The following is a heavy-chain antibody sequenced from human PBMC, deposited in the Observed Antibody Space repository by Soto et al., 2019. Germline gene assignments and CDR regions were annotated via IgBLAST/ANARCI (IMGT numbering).Heavy chain of an antibody. D-gene: IGHD2-15*01. J-gene: IGHJ3*02. CDR2: IWYDGSNK. CDR1: GFTFSSYG. V-gene: IGHV3-33*01. CDR3: ARGTGYCSGGSCSHDAFDI. Sequence: QVQLVESGGGVVQPGRSLRLSCAASGFTFSSYGMHWVRQAPGKGLEWVAVIWYDGSNKYYADSVKGRFTISRDNSKNTLYLQMNSLRAEDTAVYYCARGTGYCSGGSCSHDAFDIWGQGTMVTVSS.